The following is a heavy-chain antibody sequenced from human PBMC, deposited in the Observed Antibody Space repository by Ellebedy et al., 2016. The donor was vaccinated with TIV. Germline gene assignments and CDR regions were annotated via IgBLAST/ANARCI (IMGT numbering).Heavy chain of an antibody. CDR1: GFTFSSYA. J-gene: IGHJ4*02. V-gene: IGHV3-30-3*01. CDR3: ARVPYDILTGYPKTYFDY. Sequence: GGSLRLSCAASGFTFSSYAMHWVRQAPGKGLEWVAVISYDGSNKYYADSVKGRFTISRDNSKNTLYLQMDSLRVEDTAVYYCARVPYDILTGYPKTYFDYWGQGTLVSVSS. D-gene: IGHD3-9*01. CDR2: ISYDGSNK.